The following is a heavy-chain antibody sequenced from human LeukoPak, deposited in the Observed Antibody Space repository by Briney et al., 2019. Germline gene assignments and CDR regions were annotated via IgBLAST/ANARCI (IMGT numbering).Heavy chain of an antibody. D-gene: IGHD2-2*01. J-gene: IGHJ5*02. CDR3: ARVLTAVYNWFDP. V-gene: IGHV4-59*11. CDR2: IYYSGST. Sequence: PSETPSLTCTVSGGSISSHYWSWIRQPPGKGLEWIGYIYYSGSTNYNPSLKSRVTISVDTSKNQFSLKLSSVTAADTAVYYCARVLTAVYNWFDPWGQGTLVTVSS. CDR1: GGSISSHY.